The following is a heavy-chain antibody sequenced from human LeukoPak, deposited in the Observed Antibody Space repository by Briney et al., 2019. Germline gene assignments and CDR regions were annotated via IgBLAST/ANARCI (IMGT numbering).Heavy chain of an antibody. Sequence: AASVKVSCKASGYSFIGYYMHWVRQAPGQRLEWMGWINAGNGNTKYSQQFQDRVTITRDTSANTAYMELTSLRSEDTAMYYCARDIFGTSRPSDYWGQGTVVTVSS. D-gene: IGHD2-2*01. CDR1: GYSFIGYY. V-gene: IGHV1-3*01. CDR3: ARDIFGTSRPSDY. J-gene: IGHJ4*02. CDR2: INAGNGNT.